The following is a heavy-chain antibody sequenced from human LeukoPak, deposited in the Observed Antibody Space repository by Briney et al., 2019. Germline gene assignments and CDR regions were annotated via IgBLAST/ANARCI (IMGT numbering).Heavy chain of an antibody. CDR1: GFTFSTYA. CDR3: VKRPSEPCRDGGCYFDS. Sequence: GGSLRLSCAASGFTFSTYALAWVRQAPGKGLGWVSRVNERGGDAYYADSVKGRFTISRDNSQNTLFLQMNSLRAGDTATYFCVKRPSEPCRDGGCYFDSWGQGTLVTVSS. J-gene: IGHJ4*02. CDR2: VNERGGDA. D-gene: IGHD2-8*01. V-gene: IGHV3-23*01.